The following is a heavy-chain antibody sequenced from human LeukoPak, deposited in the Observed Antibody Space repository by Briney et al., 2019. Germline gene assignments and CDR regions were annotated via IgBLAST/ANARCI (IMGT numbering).Heavy chain of an antibody. Sequence: ASVKVSCKASGYTFIAYGLHWVRQAPGQRPVWMGRINAGNGDTKYSQNFQGRVTITGDASATTAYMELSSLRSEDTAVYFCARGGRLLWFGEFDYWGQGTLVTVSS. CDR3: ARGGRLLWFGEFDY. D-gene: IGHD3-10*01. CDR2: INAGNGDT. J-gene: IGHJ4*02. CDR1: GYTFIAYG. V-gene: IGHV1-3*01.